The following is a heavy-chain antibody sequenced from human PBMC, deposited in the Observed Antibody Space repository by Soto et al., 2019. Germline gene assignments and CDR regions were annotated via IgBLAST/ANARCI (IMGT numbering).Heavy chain of an antibody. Sequence: EVQLVESGGGLVKPGGSLRLSCAASGFTFSSYSMNWVRQAPGKGREWVSSISSSSSYIYYADSVKGRFTISRDNAKNSLYLQMNSLRAEDTAVYYCARGCSSTSCSDNDAFDIWGQGTMVTVSS. CDR2: ISSSSSYI. J-gene: IGHJ3*02. V-gene: IGHV3-21*01. D-gene: IGHD2-2*01. CDR1: GFTFSSYS. CDR3: ARGCSSTSCSDNDAFDI.